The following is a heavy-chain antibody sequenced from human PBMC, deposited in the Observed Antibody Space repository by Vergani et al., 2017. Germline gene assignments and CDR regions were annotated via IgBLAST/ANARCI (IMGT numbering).Heavy chain of an antibody. CDR2: ISAYNGNT. V-gene: IGHV1-18*01. J-gene: IGHJ5*02. CDR3: AGVGIAAAGKWFDP. Sequence: QVQLVQSGAEVKKPGASVKVSCKASGYTFTSYGISWVRQAPGQGLEWMGWISAYNGNTNDAQKLQGRVTMTTDTSTSTAYMGLRRLRSDYTAGYYCAGVGIAAAGKWFDPWGQGTLVTVSS. D-gene: IGHD6-13*01. CDR1: GYTFTSYG.